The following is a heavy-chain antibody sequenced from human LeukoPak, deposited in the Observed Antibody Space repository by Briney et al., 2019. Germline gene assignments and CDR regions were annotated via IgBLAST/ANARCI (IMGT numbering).Heavy chain of an antibody. D-gene: IGHD5-24*01. CDR2: ISGSGGST. V-gene: IGHV3-23*01. J-gene: IGHJ4*02. CDR3: AKHFSAGRWLQSSLDY. Sequence: PGGSLRLSCAASGFTFSSYAMSWVRQAPGKGLEWVSAISGSGGSTYYADSVKGRFTISRDNSKNTLYLQMNSLRAEDTAVYYCAKHFSAGRWLQSSLDYWGQGTLVTVSS. CDR1: GFTFSSYA.